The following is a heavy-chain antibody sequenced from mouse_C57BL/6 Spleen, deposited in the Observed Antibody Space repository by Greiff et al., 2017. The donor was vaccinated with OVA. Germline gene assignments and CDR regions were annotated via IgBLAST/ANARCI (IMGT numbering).Heavy chain of an antibody. CDR3: ARSTMITTRYYYAMDY. J-gene: IGHJ4*01. D-gene: IGHD2-4*01. Sequence: QVQLQQPGTELVKPGASVKLSCKASGYTFTSYWMHWVKQRPGQGLEWIGNINPSNGGTNYNEKFKSKATLTVAKSSSPAYMQLSSLTSEDSAVYYCARSTMITTRYYYAMDYWGQGTSVTVAS. V-gene: IGHV1-53*01. CDR2: INPSNGGT. CDR1: GYTFTSYW.